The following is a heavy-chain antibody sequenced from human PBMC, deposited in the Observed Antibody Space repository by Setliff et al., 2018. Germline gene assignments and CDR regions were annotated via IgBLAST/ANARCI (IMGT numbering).Heavy chain of an antibody. V-gene: IGHV3-23*01. Sequence: LRLSCAASGFTFSSYAMNWVRQAPGKGLEWVSAISGSGGSTNYADSVKGRFTISRDNSKNTLYLQMNSLRAEDTAVYYCARDRSDSNNWYNFQHWGQGTLVTVSS. D-gene: IGHD6-13*01. CDR3: ARDRSDSNNWYNFQH. CDR1: GFTFSSYA. CDR2: ISGSGGST. J-gene: IGHJ1*01.